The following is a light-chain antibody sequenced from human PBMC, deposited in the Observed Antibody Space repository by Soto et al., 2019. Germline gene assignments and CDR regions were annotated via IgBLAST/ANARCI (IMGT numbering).Light chain of an antibody. J-gene: IGKJ4*01. Sequence: EIVLTQSPGTLSLSPGERATLSCRASQSVSSSYLAWYQQKPGQAPRLLIYGASSRATGIPDRFSDSGSGTDFTLTISRLEPEEFAVYYCQQYGRSPLTFGGGTKVEIK. CDR3: QQYGRSPLT. V-gene: IGKV3-20*01. CDR2: GAS. CDR1: QSVSSSY.